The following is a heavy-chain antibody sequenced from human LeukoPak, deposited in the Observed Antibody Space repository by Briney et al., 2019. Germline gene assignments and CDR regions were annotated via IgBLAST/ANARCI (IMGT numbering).Heavy chain of an antibody. Sequence: PSETLSLTCTVSGGSISNYYWSWIRQPPGKGLEWIGYIYYIGIANYNPSLKSRVTISVDTSKNQFSLKLSSVTAADTAVYYCARGGYSSSWFNWFDPWGQGTLVTVSS. CDR1: GGSISNYY. V-gene: IGHV4-59*12. CDR3: ARGGYSSSWFNWFDP. D-gene: IGHD6-13*01. CDR2: IYYIGIA. J-gene: IGHJ5*02.